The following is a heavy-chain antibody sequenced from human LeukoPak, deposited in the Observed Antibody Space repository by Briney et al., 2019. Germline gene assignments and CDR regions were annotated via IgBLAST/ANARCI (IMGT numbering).Heavy chain of an antibody. D-gene: IGHD4-23*01. J-gene: IGHJ2*01. CDR1: GDSIGSNPSY. CDR2: VFYTGST. Sequence: PSETLSLTCTVSGDSIGSNPSYWAWLRQPPGKGLEWIGSVFYTGSTYLNPSLQSRVTISVDTSKNQFSLILTSVTAAETALYYCARIGFGANSHLKWFFDLWGRGTQVTVSS. CDR3: ARIGFGANSHLKWFFDL. V-gene: IGHV4-39*01.